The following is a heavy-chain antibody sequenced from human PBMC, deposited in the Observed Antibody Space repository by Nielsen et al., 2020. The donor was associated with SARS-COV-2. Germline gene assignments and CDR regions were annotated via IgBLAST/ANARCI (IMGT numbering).Heavy chain of an antibody. CDR3: ARDGNDILTGYYGMDV. V-gene: IGHV3-48*04. CDR2: ISSSSSTI. D-gene: IGHD3-9*01. CDR1: GFTFSSYG. J-gene: IGHJ6*03. Sequence: GESLKISCAASGFTFSSYGMHWVRQAPGKGLEWVSYISSSSSTIYYADSVKGRFTISRDNAKNSLYLQMNSLRAEDTAVYYCARDGNDILTGYYGMDVWGKGTTVTVSS.